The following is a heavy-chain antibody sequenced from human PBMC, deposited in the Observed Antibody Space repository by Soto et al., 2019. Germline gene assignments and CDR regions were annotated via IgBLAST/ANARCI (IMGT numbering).Heavy chain of an antibody. CDR3: ARFTYGSGSYSGDAFDI. CDR1: GYTFTGYY. V-gene: IGHV1-2*04. Sequence: ASVKVSCKASGYTFTGYYMHWVRQAPGQGLEWMGWINPNSGGTNYAQKFQGWVTMTRDTSISTAYMELSRLRSGDTAVYYCARFTYGSGSYSGDAFDIWGQGTMVTVSS. CDR2: INPNSGGT. D-gene: IGHD3-10*01. J-gene: IGHJ3*02.